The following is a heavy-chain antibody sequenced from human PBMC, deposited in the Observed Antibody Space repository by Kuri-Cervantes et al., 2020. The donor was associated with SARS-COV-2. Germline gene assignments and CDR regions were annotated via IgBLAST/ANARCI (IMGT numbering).Heavy chain of an antibody. CDR1: GFTFSSYA. CDR2: ISYDGSNK. D-gene: IGHD3/OR15-3a*01. Sequence: LSLTCAASGFTFSSYAMHWVRQAPGKGLEWVAVISYDGSNKYYADSVKGRFTISRDNSKNTLYLQMNSLRAEDTAVYYCARETGLGTDYWGQGTLVTVSS. V-gene: IGHV3-30-3*01. J-gene: IGHJ4*02. CDR3: ARETGLGTDY.